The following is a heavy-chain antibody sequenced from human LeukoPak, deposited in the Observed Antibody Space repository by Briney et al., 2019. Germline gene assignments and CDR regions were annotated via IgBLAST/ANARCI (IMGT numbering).Heavy chain of an antibody. V-gene: IGHV4-59*01. CDR1: GGSISSYY. Sequence: NPSETLSLTCTVSGGSISSYYWSWIRQPPGKGLEWIGYVYSSGSTNYSPSFKSRVTISVDTSKNQFSLKLSSVTAADTAVYYCARITERATNHAFDIWGQGTMATVSS. J-gene: IGHJ3*02. CDR3: ARITERATNHAFDI. CDR2: VYSSGST. D-gene: IGHD5-24*01.